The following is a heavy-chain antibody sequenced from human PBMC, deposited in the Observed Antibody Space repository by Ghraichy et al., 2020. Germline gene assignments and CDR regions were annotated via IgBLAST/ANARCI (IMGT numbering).Heavy chain of an antibody. V-gene: IGHV4-39*01. CDR2: IYYSGST. CDR1: GGSISSSSYY. D-gene: IGHD5-18*01. Sequence: SETLSLTCTVSGGSISSSSYYWGWIRQPPGKGLEWIGSIYYSGSTYYNPSLKSRVTISVDTSKNQFSLKLSSVTAADTAVYYCASPGYSYGLEGAFDIWGQGTMVTVSS. J-gene: IGHJ3*02. CDR3: ASPGYSYGLEGAFDI.